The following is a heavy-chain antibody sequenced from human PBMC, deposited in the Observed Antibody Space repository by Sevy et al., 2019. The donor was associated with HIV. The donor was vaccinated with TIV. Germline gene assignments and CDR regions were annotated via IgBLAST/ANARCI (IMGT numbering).Heavy chain of an antibody. CDR2: IIPIFGTA. CDR1: GGTFSSYA. CDR3: ARDLWSGYDSYYYGMDV. D-gene: IGHD5-12*01. J-gene: IGHJ6*02. V-gene: IGHV1-69*13. Sequence: ASVKVSCKASGGTFSSYAISWVRQAPGQGLEWMGGIIPIFGTANYAQKLQGRVTITADESTSTAYMELSSLRSGDTAVYYCARDLWSGYDSYYYGMDVWGQGTTVTVSS.